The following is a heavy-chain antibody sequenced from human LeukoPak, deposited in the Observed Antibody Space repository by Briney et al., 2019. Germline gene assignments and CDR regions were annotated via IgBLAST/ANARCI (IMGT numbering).Heavy chain of an antibody. D-gene: IGHD3-22*01. Sequence: GGSLRLSCAASGFTFSSYWMHWVRQAPGEGLVWVSRINSDGSSTSYADSVKGRFTISRDNAKNTLYLQMNSLRAEDTAVYYCARGLTPDYWGQGTLVTVSS. J-gene: IGHJ4*02. CDR1: GFTFSSYW. CDR2: INSDGSST. V-gene: IGHV3-74*01. CDR3: ARGLTPDY.